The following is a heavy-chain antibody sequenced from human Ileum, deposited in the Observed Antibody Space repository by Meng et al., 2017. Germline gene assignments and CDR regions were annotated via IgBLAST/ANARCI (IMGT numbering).Heavy chain of an antibody. J-gene: IGHJ4*02. CDR2: ISQESGRT. CDR3: VRNEGYSLGD. CDR1: GDSSSSRDW. V-gene: IGHV4-4*02. D-gene: IGHD2-21*01. Sequence: QVRLEESGPGLWKPSGTLPLTGAVSGDSSSSRDWWSWVRQPPGKGLEWIGEISQESGRTNYNPSLKSRVTISLDKSKNQFSLNLNSVTAADTAVYYCVRNEGYSLGDWGQGTLVTVSS.